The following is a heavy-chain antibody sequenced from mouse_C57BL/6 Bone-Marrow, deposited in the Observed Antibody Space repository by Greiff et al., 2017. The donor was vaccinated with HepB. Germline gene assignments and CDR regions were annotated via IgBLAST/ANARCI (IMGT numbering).Heavy chain of an antibody. CDR2: ISSGSSTI. CDR1: GFTFSDYG. CDR3: ARPPSGDWYFDV. V-gene: IGHV5-17*01. Sequence: EVQGVESGGGLVKPGGSLKLSCAASGFTFSDYGMHWVRQAPEEGLEWVAYISSGSSTIYYADTVKGRFTISRDNAKNTLFLQMTSLRSEDTAMYYCARPPSGDWYFDVWGTGTTVTVSS. J-gene: IGHJ1*03.